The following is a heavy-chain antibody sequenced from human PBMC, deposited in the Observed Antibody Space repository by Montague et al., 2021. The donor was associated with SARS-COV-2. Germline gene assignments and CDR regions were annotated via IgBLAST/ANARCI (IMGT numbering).Heavy chain of an antibody. D-gene: IGHD3-10*01. CDR3: ARESSQFFGSGPLDY. CDR1: GFTFSSYS. Sequence: SLRLSCAASGFTFSSYSMNWVRQAPGKGLEWVSSISSSSVTYSADSLKGRFTISRDNSKNTVYLQMNSLRAEDTAVYFCARESSQFFGSGPLDYWSQGSLVTVSS. CDR2: ISSSSVT. V-gene: IGHV3-66*01. J-gene: IGHJ4*02.